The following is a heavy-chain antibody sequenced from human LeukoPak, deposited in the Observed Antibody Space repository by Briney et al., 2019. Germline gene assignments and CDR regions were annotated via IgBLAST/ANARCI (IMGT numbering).Heavy chain of an antibody. D-gene: IGHD6-13*01. V-gene: IGHV4-34*01. CDR2: INHSGST. CDR1: GGSFSGYY. J-gene: IGHJ4*02. Sequence: LSETLSLTCAVYGGSFSGYYWSWIRQPPGKGLEWIGEINHSGSTNYNPSLKSRVTISVDTSKKQFSLKLSSVTAADTAVYYRPGGSPPPRYSSSPTGFDYWAKRSASRYSSSPTGFDYWGQGTLVTVSS. CDR3: PGGSPPPRYSSSPTGFDYWAKRSASRYSSSPTGFDY.